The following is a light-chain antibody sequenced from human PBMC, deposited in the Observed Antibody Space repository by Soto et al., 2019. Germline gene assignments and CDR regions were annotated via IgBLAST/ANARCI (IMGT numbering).Light chain of an antibody. V-gene: IGKV1-5*01. Sequence: DIQMTQSPSTLSASVGDRVTITCRASQRINTWVAWYQQKPGKAPKVLIYDASTLDSGVPSRFSGSGSGTEFTLTIDTLQPDDFATYYCQRYNAFSQTFGQGTKVEI. CDR3: QRYNAFSQT. CDR2: DAS. CDR1: QRINTW. J-gene: IGKJ1*01.